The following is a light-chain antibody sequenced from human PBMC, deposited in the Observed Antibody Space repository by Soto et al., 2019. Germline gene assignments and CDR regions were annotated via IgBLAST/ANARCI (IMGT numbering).Light chain of an antibody. CDR2: AAS. J-gene: IGKJ1*01. V-gene: IGKV1-39*01. CDR3: QQYNSDPFT. Sequence: DIQMTQSPSSLSASVGDRVTVTFLASQSISSYLGWYQQKLGKAPKLLIYAASTLQSGVPSRFSGSGSGTDFTLTISSLQPEDFATYFCQQYNSDPFTFGQGTKVDIK. CDR1: QSISSY.